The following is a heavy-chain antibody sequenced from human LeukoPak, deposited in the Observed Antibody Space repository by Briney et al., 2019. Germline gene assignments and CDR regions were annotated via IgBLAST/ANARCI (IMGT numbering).Heavy chain of an antibody. Sequence: GGSLRLSCGASGFTFSNYAMSWVRQAPGKGLEWVSTSSGNGGSTYYGDSVKGRFTISRDNVKNTLHLQMSSLRAEDTAIYYCARDSNWNNGGFDYWGQGTLVTVSA. J-gene: IGHJ4*02. CDR2: SSGNGGST. CDR1: GFTFSNYA. CDR3: ARDSNWNNGGFDY. D-gene: IGHD1/OR15-1a*01. V-gene: IGHV3-23*01.